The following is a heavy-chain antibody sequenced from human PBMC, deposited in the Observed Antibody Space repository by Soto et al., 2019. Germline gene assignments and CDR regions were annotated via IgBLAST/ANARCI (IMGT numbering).Heavy chain of an antibody. Sequence: QITLKESGPTLVTPTQTLTLTCTFSGFSLSISGVGVGWIRQPPGKAPEWLALIRWDEDKRYSPSLRSRLSIPKDTAKNQVVLTMTNMDPVDTATYYCAHSHDYTSYDWFDPWGQGPLVTVSS. CDR1: GFSLSISGVG. CDR3: AHSHDYTSYDWFDP. CDR2: IRWDEDK. D-gene: IGHD4-4*01. J-gene: IGHJ5*02. V-gene: IGHV2-5*02.